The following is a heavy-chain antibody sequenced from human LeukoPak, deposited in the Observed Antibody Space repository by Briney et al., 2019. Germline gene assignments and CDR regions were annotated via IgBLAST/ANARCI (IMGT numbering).Heavy chain of an antibody. CDR1: GGSISSYY. CDR2: IYYSGGI. J-gene: IGHJ5*02. V-gene: IGHV4-59*01. CDR3: GRAGWGEYCGGDCYLGWFDP. D-gene: IGHD2-21*02. Sequence: SETLSLTCTVSGGSISSYYWSWIRQPPGKGLEWVGDIYYSGGINYNPSLKSGVTITVDMSKNQFSLQQSTVTGAETAVYYCGRAGWGEYCGGDCYLGWFDPWGQGTLVTVSS.